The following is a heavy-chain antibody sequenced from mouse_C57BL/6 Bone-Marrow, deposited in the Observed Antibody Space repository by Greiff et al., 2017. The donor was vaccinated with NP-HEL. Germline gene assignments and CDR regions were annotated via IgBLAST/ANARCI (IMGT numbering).Heavy chain of an antibody. D-gene: IGHD4-1*01. J-gene: IGHJ3*01. V-gene: IGHV5-4*01. CDR2: ISDGGSYT. CDR3: ARVLWDY. CDR1: GFTFSSYA. Sequence: EVQGVESGGGLVKPGGSLKLSCAASGFTFSSYAMSWVRQTPEKRLEWVATISDGGSYTYYPDNVKGRFTISRDNAKNNLYLQMSHLKSEDTAMYYCARVLWDYWGQGTLVTVSA.